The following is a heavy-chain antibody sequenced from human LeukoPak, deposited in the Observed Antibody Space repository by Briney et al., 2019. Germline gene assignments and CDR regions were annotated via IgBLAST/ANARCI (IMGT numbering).Heavy chain of an antibody. V-gene: IGHV1-2*04. CDR2: INPNSGGT. J-gene: IGHJ4*02. D-gene: IGHD3-10*01. CDR1: GYTFTGYY. Sequence: DSVKVSCKASGYTFTGYYMHWVRQPPGQGLEWMGWINPNSGGTNYAQKFQGWVTMTRDTSISTAYMELSRLRSDDTAVYYCARGALIGGSYYFDYWGQGTLVTVSS. CDR3: ARGALIGGSYYFDY.